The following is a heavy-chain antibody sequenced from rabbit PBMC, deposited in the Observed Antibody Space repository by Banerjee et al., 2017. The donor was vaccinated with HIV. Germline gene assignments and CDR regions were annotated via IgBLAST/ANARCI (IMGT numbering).Heavy chain of an antibody. CDR1: GFTISSSYW. D-gene: IGHD4-1*01. CDR3: ARDLAGVIGWNFGL. Sequence: QSLEESGGDLVKPGGSLTLSCTASGFTISSSYWMSWVRQAPGKGLEWIACINTSSGNTVYATWAKGQLTISLDNAQTTVTLQMTSLTAADTATYFCARDLAGVIGWNFGLWGPGTLVTVS. CDR2: INTSSGNT. J-gene: IGHJ4*01. V-gene: IGHV1S40*01.